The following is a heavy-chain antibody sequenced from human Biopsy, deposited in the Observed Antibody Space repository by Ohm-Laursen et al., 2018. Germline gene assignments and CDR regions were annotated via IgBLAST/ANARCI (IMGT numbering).Heavy chain of an antibody. CDR2: IYPGGST. CDR3: ASVVLGPTNDAFDL. J-gene: IGHJ3*01. CDR1: GGDINNYY. Sequence: GTLSLTCHVSGGDINNYYWSWLRQPAGKGLEWIGRIYPGGSTNYNPSLKSRVTMSVDTSKKQLSLRLRSVTAADTAMYYCASVVLGPTNDAFDLWGQGTMVGVSS. V-gene: IGHV4-4*07. D-gene: IGHD3-22*01.